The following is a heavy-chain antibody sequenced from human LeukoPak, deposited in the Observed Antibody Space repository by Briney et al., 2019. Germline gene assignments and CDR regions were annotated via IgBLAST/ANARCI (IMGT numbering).Heavy chain of an antibody. D-gene: IGHD3-22*01. V-gene: IGHV4-4*07. CDR1: GGSISSYY. CDR3: ARDLGSSGPEGY. CDR2: IYTSGST. J-gene: IGHJ4*02. Sequence: YPSETLSLTCTVSGGSISSYYWSWIRQPAGKGLEWIGRIYTSGSTNYNPSLKSRVTILVDKSRNQFSLKLSSVTAADTAVYYCARDLGSSGPEGYWGQGTLVTVSS.